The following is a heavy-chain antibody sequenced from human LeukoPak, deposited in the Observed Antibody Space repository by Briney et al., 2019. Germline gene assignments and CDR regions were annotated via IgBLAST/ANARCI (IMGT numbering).Heavy chain of an antibody. CDR2: INHSGST. J-gene: IGHJ4*02. D-gene: IGHD2-2*01. CDR3: TRAPYCSSTSCYEGGAY. CDR1: DGSFSGYY. V-gene: IGHV4-34*01. Sequence: SETLSLTCAVYDGSFSGYYWSWIRQPPGKGLEWIGEINHSGSTNYNPSLKSRVTISVDTSKNQFSLKLSSVTAADTAVYYCTRAPYCSSTSCYEGGAYWGQGTLVTVSS.